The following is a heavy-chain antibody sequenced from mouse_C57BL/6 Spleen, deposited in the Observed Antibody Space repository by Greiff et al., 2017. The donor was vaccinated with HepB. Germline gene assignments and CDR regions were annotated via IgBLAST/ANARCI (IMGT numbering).Heavy chain of an antibody. D-gene: IGHD1-1*01. J-gene: IGHJ1*03. Sequence: VQLQQSGAELARPGASVKLSCKASGYTFTSYGISWVKQRTGQGLEWIGEIYPRSGNTYYNEKFKGKATLTADKSSSTAYMELRSLTSEDSAVYFCARGGYYGSSDWYFDVWGTVTTVTVSS. CDR1: GYTFTSYG. V-gene: IGHV1-81*01. CDR2: IYPRSGNT. CDR3: ARGGYYGSSDWYFDV.